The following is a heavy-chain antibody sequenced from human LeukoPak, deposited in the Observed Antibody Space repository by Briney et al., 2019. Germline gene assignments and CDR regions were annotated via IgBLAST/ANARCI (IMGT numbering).Heavy chain of an antibody. D-gene: IGHD6-19*01. Sequence: GGSLRLSCAASGFTFSSYAMSWVRQAPGKGLEWVSGISGSGGSTHYADSVKGRFTISRDNAKNSLYLQMNSLRAEDTAVYYCARAQAEQWLFYYFDYWGQGTLVTVSS. CDR1: GFTFSSYA. CDR3: ARAQAEQWLFYYFDY. J-gene: IGHJ4*02. V-gene: IGHV3-23*01. CDR2: ISGSGGST.